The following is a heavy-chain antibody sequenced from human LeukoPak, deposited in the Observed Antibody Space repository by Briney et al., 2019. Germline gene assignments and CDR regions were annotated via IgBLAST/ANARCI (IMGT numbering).Heavy chain of an antibody. Sequence: GRSLRLSCAASGFTFSSYGMHWVCQAPGKGLEWVAVTSYDGSNKYYADSVKGRFTISRDNSKNTLYLQMNSLRAEDTAVYYCAKDGPYSTRRGMDVWGQGTTVTVSS. V-gene: IGHV3-30*18. D-gene: IGHD6-13*01. J-gene: IGHJ6*02. CDR3: AKDGPYSTRRGMDV. CDR2: TSYDGSNK. CDR1: GFTFSSYG.